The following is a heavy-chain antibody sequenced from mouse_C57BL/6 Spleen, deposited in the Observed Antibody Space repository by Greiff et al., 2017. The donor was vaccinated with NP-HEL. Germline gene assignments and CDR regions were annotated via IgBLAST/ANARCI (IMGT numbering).Heavy chain of an antibody. V-gene: IGHV5-17*01. CDR3: ARPYDGYYDWYFDV. CDR2: ISSGSSTI. J-gene: IGHJ1*03. CDR1: GFTFSDYG. D-gene: IGHD2-3*01. Sequence: EVQVVESGGGLVKPGGSLKLSCAASGFTFSDYGMHWVRQAPEKGLEWVAYISSGSSTIYYADTVKGRFTISRDNAKNTLFLQMTSLRSEDTAMYYCARPYDGYYDWYFDVWGTGTTVTVSS.